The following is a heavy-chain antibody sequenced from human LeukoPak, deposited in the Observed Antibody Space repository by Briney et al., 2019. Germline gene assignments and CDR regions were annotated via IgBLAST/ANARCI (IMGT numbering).Heavy chain of an antibody. Sequence: SETLSLTCAVYGGSFSGYYWSWIRQPPGKGLEWIGEINHSGSTNYNPSPKSRVTISVDTSKNQFSLKLSSVTAVDTAVYYCARDVGVLRYFDWLTDYWGQGTLVTVSS. CDR3: ARDVGVLRYFDWLTDY. CDR1: GGSFSGYY. D-gene: IGHD3-9*01. CDR2: INHSGST. V-gene: IGHV4-34*01. J-gene: IGHJ4*02.